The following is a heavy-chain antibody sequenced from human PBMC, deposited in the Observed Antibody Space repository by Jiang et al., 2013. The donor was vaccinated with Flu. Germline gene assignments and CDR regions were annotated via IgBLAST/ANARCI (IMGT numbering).Heavy chain of an antibody. CDR1: GFTFSSYS. D-gene: IGHD3-10*01. CDR3: ARERVWFGASTIYFRTYGMDV. J-gene: IGHJ6*02. CDR2: ISSSSSTI. V-gene: IGHV3-48*02. Sequence: QLLESGGGLVQPGGSLRLSCAASGFTFSSYSMNWVRQAPGKGLEWVSYISSSSSTIYYADSVKGRFTISRDNAKNSLYLQMNSLRDEDTAVYYCARERVWFGASTIYFRTYGMDVWGQGTTVTVSS.